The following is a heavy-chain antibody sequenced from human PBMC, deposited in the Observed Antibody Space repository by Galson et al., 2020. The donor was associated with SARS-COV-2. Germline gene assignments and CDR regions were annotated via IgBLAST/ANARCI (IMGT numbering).Heavy chain of an antibody. CDR3: ARLNEAYCGTNCYPGFDY. Sequence: TGGSLRLSCAASGFTFSSYAMSWVRQAPGKGLEWVSAISGSGGSTYFGDSVKGRFTISRDTSKNTLYLQMNSLRAEDTAVYYCARLNEAYCGTNCYPGFDYWGQGTLVTVSS. CDR1: GFTFSSYA. V-gene: IGHV3-23*01. J-gene: IGHJ4*02. CDR2: ISGSGGST. D-gene: IGHD2-21*01.